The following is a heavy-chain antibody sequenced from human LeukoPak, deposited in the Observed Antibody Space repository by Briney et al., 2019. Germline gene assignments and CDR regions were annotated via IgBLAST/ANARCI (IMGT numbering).Heavy chain of an antibody. CDR2: IYYSGST. Sequence: PSETLSLTCTVSGGSISSYYWSWIRQPPGKGLEWIGYIYYSGSTNYNPSLKSRVTLSVDTSQNQFSLKLSSVTAEDTAVYYCARYGSGSYSFGMDVWGQGTTVTVSS. CDR1: GGSISSYY. D-gene: IGHD3-10*01. J-gene: IGHJ6*02. CDR3: ARYGSGSYSFGMDV. V-gene: IGHV4-59*08.